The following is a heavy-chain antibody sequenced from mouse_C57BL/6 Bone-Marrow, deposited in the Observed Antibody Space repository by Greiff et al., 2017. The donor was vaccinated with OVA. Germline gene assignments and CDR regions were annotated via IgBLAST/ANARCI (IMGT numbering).Heavy chain of an antibody. D-gene: IGHD2-4*01. CDR2: IYPGSGST. CDR3: ARWGDDHDERFAY. CDR1: GYTFTSYW. V-gene: IGHV1-55*01. Sequence: QVQLQQPGAELVKPGASVKMSCKASGYTFTSYWITWVKQRPGQGLEWIGDIYPGSGSTNYNEKFKSKATLTVDTSSSTAYMQLSSLTSEDSAVYYCARWGDDHDERFAYWGQGTLVTVSA. J-gene: IGHJ3*01.